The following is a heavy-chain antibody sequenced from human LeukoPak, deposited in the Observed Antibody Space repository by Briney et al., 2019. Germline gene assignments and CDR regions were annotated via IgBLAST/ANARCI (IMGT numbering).Heavy chain of an antibody. Sequence: GGSLRLSCAASGFTFSDYALSWVRQAPGKGLEWVSAIGGSGGHIYYADSVRGRFTISRDRSKSMLYLHMNSLRAEDTALYYCAKGADTFDYWGQGTLVTVSS. CDR1: GFTFSDYA. V-gene: IGHV3-23*01. CDR2: IGGSGGHI. J-gene: IGHJ4*02. CDR3: AKGADTFDY.